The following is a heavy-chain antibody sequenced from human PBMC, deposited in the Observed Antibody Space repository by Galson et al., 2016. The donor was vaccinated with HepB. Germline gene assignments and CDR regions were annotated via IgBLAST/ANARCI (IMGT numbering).Heavy chain of an antibody. CDR3: VGRGYNYGIQIN. V-gene: IGHV3-33*01. D-gene: IGHD5-18*01. Sequence: SLRLSCAASGFTFASYGMHWVRQAPAKGLEWVAFIWYDETIKYYADAVKGRFTISRDNAKNTVYLQMNSLGVEDTAVYFCVGRGYNYGIQINWGQGTLVTVSS. J-gene: IGHJ4*02. CDR1: GFTFASYG. CDR2: IWYDETIK.